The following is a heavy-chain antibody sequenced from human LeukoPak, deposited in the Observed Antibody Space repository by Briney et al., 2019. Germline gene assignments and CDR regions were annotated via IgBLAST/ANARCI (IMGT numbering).Heavy chain of an antibody. J-gene: IGHJ3*02. Sequence: SETLSLTCTVSGGSISSGDYYWSWIRQPPGKGLEWIGYIYHSGSTYYNPSLKSRVTISVDRSKNQFSLKLSSVTAADTAVYYCARGDTIFGVVGAFDIWGQGTMVTVSS. D-gene: IGHD3-3*01. V-gene: IGHV4-30-2*01. CDR3: ARGDTIFGVVGAFDI. CDR2: IYHSGST. CDR1: GGSISSGDYY.